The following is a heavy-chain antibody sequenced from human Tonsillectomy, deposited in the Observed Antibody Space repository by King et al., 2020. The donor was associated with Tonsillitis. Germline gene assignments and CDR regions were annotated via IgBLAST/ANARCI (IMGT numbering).Heavy chain of an antibody. CDR1: GGSFSGYY. CDR2: INHSGST. J-gene: IGHJ2*01. V-gene: IGHV4-34*01. CDR3: ARESYDSSGLEFDL. Sequence: VQLQQWGAGLLKPSETLSLTCAVYGGSFSGYYWSWIRQPPGKGLEWIGEINHSGSTNYNPSLKSRVTISVDTSKNQFSRKLSSVTAADTAVYYCARESYDSSGLEFDLWGRGTLVTVSS. D-gene: IGHD3-22*01.